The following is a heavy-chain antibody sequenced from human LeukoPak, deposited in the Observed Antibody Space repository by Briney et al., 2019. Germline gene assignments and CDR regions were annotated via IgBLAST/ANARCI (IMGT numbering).Heavy chain of an antibody. J-gene: IGHJ6*03. CDR3: AKDRCSNGVGCYYYYMDV. Sequence: GGSLRLSCAASGFTFSSYAMHWVRQAPGKGLEWVAYIQYDGSNEQYADSVKGRFSISRDSSKNISYLQMNSLRAEDTAVYYCAKDRCSNGVGCYYYYMDVWGKGTTVTISS. V-gene: IGHV3-30*04. CDR1: GFTFSSYA. CDR2: IQYDGSNE. D-gene: IGHD2-8*01.